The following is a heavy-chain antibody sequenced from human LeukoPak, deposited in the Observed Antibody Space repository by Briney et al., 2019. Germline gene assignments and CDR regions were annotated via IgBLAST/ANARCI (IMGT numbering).Heavy chain of an antibody. CDR3: ARDFTMVRGVRPPLGY. V-gene: IGHV1-8*01. CDR2: MNPNSGNT. D-gene: IGHD3-10*01. CDR1: GYTFTSYD. Sequence: ASVKVSCKASGYTFTSYDINWVRQAAGQGLEWMGWMNPNSGNTGYAQKFQGRVTMTRNTSISTAYMELSSLRSEDTAVYYCARDFTMVRGVRPPLGYWGQGTLVTVSS. J-gene: IGHJ4*02.